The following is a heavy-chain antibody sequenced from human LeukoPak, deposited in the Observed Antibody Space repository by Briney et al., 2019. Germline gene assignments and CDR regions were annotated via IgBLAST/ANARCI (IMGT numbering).Heavy chain of an antibody. CDR3: ARRSGYCSSTSCSPGDY. CDR2: ISAYNGNT. Sequence: ASVKVSCKASGYTFVTYGISWVRQAPGQGLEWMGWISAYNGNTNYAQKLQGRVTMTTDTSTSTAYMELRSLRSDDTAMYYCARRSGYCSSTSCSPGDYWGQGTLVTVSS. D-gene: IGHD2-2*01. V-gene: IGHV1-18*01. J-gene: IGHJ4*02. CDR1: GYTFVTYG.